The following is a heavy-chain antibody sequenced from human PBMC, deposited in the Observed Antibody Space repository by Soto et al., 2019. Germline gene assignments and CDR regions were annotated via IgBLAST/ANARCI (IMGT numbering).Heavy chain of an antibody. CDR1: GFTFSNAW. D-gene: IGHD5-12*01. CDR2: IKSKTDGGTI. V-gene: IGHV3-15*01. Sequence: GGSLRLSCAASGFTFSNAWMNWVRQAPGQGLEWVGLIKSKTDGGTIDYPAPVKGRFIISRDDSRNTLYLQMNSLKTEDTAVYYCTTAHPRGPDYWGQGTLVTVSS. CDR3: TTAHPRGPDY. J-gene: IGHJ4*02.